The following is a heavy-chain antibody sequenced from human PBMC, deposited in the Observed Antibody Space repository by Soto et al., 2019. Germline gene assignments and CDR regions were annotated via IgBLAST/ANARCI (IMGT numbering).Heavy chain of an antibody. Sequence: PGGSLRLCCAASGVTFSSYGMHWVRQAPGKGLEWVAVISYDGSNKYYADSVKGRFTISRDNSKNTLYLQMNSLRAEDTAVYYCAKAGGYYDSSGYYYSYYGMDVWGQGTTVTVSS. V-gene: IGHV3-30*18. D-gene: IGHD3-22*01. CDR2: ISYDGSNK. J-gene: IGHJ6*02. CDR3: AKAGGYYDSSGYYYSYYGMDV. CDR1: GVTFSSYG.